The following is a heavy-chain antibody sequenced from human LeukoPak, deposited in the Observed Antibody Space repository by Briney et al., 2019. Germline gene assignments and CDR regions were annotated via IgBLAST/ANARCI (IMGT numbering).Heavy chain of an antibody. D-gene: IGHD5-12*01. Sequence: GGSLRLSCAAFGFTFSNYNMNWVRQAPGKGLEWVSSISSGSSFIYYTDSVKGRFTISRDNAKNSLYLQMNSLRAEDTAVYYCARVVDIVATIWFDYWGQGTLVTVSS. V-gene: IGHV3-21*01. J-gene: IGHJ4*02. CDR3: ARVVDIVATIWFDY. CDR1: GFTFSNYN. CDR2: ISSGSSFI.